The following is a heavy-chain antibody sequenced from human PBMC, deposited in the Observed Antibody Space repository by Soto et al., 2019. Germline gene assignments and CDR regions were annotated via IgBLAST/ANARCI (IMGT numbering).Heavy chain of an antibody. J-gene: IGHJ2*01. CDR3: ARGDVVVVVAAPIVKLNWYFDL. CDR1: GGSISSYY. D-gene: IGHD2-15*01. CDR2: IYYSGST. V-gene: IGHV4-59*01. Sequence: SETLSLTCTVSGGSISSYYWSWIRQPPGKGLEWIGYIYYSGSTNYNPSLKSRVTISVDTSKNQFSLKLSSVTAADTAVYYCARGDVVVVVAAPIVKLNWYFDLWGRGTLVTVSS.